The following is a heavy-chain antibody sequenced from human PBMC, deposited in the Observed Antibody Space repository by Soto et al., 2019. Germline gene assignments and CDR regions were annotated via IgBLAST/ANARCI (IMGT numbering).Heavy chain of an antibody. J-gene: IGHJ5*02. CDR3: VRHSATIVLLEGATNHWFDP. CDR2: MFYSGTT. Sequence: QLQLQESGPGLVKPSETLPLMCAVSGDSIRNSSYDWGWIRQSPGKGLEWIGSMFYSGTTYNNPSLKSRVTISVDTSKNQFSLKLSSVTAADTAVYYCVRHSATIVLLEGATNHWFDPWGQGTLVTVSS. D-gene: IGHD3-16*01. CDR1: GDSIRNSSYD. V-gene: IGHV4-39*01.